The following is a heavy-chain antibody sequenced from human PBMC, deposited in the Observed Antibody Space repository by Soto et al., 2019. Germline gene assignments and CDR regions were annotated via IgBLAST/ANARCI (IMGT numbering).Heavy chain of an antibody. D-gene: IGHD3-9*01. J-gene: IGHJ4*02. CDR2: IIPIFGTA. V-gene: IGHV1-69*01. CDR1: GGTFSSYA. CDR3: ARGPASYDILTGYYHPWGLGY. Sequence: QVQLVQSGAEVKKLGSSVKVSCKASGGTFSSYAISWVRQAPGQGLEWMGGIIPIFGTANYAQKFQGRVTITADESTSTAYMELSSLRSEDTAVYYCARGPASYDILTGYYHPWGLGYWGQGTLVTVSS.